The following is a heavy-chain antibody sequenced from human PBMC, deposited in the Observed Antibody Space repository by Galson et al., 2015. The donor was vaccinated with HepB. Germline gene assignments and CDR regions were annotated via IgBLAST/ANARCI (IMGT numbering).Heavy chain of an antibody. D-gene: IGHD3-3*01. J-gene: IGHJ5*02. Sequence: SLRLSCAASGFTFSSYAMSWVRQAPGKGLEWVSAISGSGGSTYYADSVKGRFTISRDNSKNTLYLQMNSLRAEDTAVYYCAKGSVRRITIFGVVPTGGCWFDPWGQGTLVTVSS. CDR3: AKGSVRRITIFGVVPTGGCWFDP. CDR1: GFTFSSYA. V-gene: IGHV3-23*01. CDR2: ISGSGGST.